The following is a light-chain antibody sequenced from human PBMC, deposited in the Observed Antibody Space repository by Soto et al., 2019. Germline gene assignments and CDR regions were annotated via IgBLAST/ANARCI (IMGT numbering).Light chain of an antibody. J-gene: IGKJ3*01. CDR3: QQRSNWPIFT. Sequence: EIVLTQSPATLSLSPGERATLSCRASQSVSSYFAWYQQKPGQAPRLLIYDASNRATGIPARFSGSGSGTDFTLTISSLEPEDFAVDYCQQRSNWPIFTFGPGTKVDIK. CDR1: QSVSSY. CDR2: DAS. V-gene: IGKV3-11*01.